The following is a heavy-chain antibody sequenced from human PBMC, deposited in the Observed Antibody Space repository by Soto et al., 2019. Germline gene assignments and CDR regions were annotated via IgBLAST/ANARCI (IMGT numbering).Heavy chain of an antibody. Sequence: SETLSLTCTVSGGSISSSSYYWGWIRQPPGKGLEWIGSIYYSGSTYYNPSLKSRVTISVDTSKNQFSLKLSSVTAADTAVYYCARHRRIRYYFDYWGQGTLVTVSS. CDR1: GGSISSSSYY. V-gene: IGHV4-39*01. D-gene: IGHD2-15*01. J-gene: IGHJ4*02. CDR2: IYYSGST. CDR3: ARHRRIRYYFDY.